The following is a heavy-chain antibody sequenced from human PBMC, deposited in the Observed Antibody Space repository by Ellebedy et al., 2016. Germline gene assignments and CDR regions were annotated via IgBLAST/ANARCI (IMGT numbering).Heavy chain of an antibody. Sequence: SVKVSXXASGGTFSSYAISWVRQAPGQGLEWMGGIIPIFGTANYAQKFQGRVTITADESTSTAYMELSSPRSEDTAVYYCARGSSSWYEGDYYYGMDVWGQGTTVTVSS. CDR1: GGTFSSYA. V-gene: IGHV1-69*13. J-gene: IGHJ6*02. CDR3: ARGSSSWYEGDYYYGMDV. CDR2: IIPIFGTA. D-gene: IGHD6-13*01.